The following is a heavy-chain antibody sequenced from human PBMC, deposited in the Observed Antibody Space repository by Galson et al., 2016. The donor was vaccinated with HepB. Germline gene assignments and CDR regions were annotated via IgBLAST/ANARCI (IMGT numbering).Heavy chain of an antibody. V-gene: IGHV4-59*13. CDR1: GGSISSYF. Sequence: SETLSLTCTVSGGSISSYFWSWIRQPPGKGLEWIGYIYYSGSTNYNPSLKSRVTISIDTSKNQFSLKLSSVTAADTAVYYCARVGPPYFSYYKDVWGKGTTVTVSS. CDR2: IYYSGST. CDR3: ARVGPPYFSYYKDV. J-gene: IGHJ6*03. D-gene: IGHD1-26*01.